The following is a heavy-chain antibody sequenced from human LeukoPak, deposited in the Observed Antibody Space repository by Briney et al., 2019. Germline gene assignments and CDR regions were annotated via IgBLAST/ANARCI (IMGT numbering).Heavy chain of an antibody. CDR3: ARSAFSSSSPPFDY. V-gene: IGHV5-51*01. J-gene: IGHJ4*02. D-gene: IGHD6-6*01. CDR2: IYPGDSDT. Sequence: GESLQISCKGSGYNITSYWIGWVRQVPGKGLEWMGNIYPGDSDTRYSPSFQGQVTISADKSISTAYLQWSSLKASDTAMYYCARSAFSSSSPPFDYWGQGTLVTVSS. CDR1: GYNITSYW.